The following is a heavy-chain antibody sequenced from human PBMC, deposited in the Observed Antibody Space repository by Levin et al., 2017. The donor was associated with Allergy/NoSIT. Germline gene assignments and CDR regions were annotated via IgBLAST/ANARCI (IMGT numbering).Heavy chain of an antibody. D-gene: IGHD3-3*01. V-gene: IGHV3-48*02. Sequence: GGSLRLSCAASGFTFSSYSMNWVRQAPGKGLEWVSYISSSSSTIYYADSVKGRFTISRDNAKNSLYLQMNSLRDEDTAVYYCARVHYDFWSGGFVDYWGQGTLVTVSS. CDR3: ARVHYDFWSGGFVDY. J-gene: IGHJ4*02. CDR2: ISSSSSTI. CDR1: GFTFSSYS.